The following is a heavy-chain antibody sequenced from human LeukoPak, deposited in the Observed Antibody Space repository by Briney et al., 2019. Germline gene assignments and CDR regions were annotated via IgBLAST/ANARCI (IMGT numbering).Heavy chain of an antibody. Sequence: PGGSLRLSCAASGFTFSSYGMHWVRQAPGKGLEWVAFIRYDGSNKYYADSVKGRFTISRDNSKNTLYLQMNSLRAEDTAVYYCAKDPVSRGYDLYFDYWGQGTLVTVSS. CDR3: AKDPVSRGYDLYFDY. CDR1: GFTFSSYG. V-gene: IGHV3-30*02. CDR2: IRYDGSNK. J-gene: IGHJ4*02. D-gene: IGHD5-12*01.